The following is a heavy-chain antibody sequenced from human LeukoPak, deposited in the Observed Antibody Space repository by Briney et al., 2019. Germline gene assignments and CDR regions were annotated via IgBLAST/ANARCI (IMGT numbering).Heavy chain of an antibody. CDR3: AKGRIAAASTNWFDP. CDR2: VSGSGTTT. Sequence: GGSLRLPCATSGFTFSSYAMNWVRQAPGKGLGWVSVVSGSGTTTYYADSVKGRFTISRDNSKNTLYLQMNSLRSEDTAVYYCAKGRIAAASTNWFDPWGQGTLVTVSS. J-gene: IGHJ5*02. D-gene: IGHD6-13*01. V-gene: IGHV3-23*01. CDR1: GFTFSSYA.